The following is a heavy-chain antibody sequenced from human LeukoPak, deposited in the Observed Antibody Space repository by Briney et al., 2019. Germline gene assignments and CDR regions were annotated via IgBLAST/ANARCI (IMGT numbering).Heavy chain of an antibody. J-gene: IGHJ5*02. CDR3: AASVVVPAAMIRFYP. CDR1: GYSLSSGYY. V-gene: IGHV4-38-2*01. CDR2: IYHSGST. Sequence: SETLSLTCAVSGYSLSSGYYWGWIRQPPGKGLEWIGSIYHSGSTYYNPSLKSRVTISVDTSKNQFSLKLSSVTAADTAVYYCAASVVVPAAMIRFYPWGQGTLVTVSS. D-gene: IGHD2-2*01.